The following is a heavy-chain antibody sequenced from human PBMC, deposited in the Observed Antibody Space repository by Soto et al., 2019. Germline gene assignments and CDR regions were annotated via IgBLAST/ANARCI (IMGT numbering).Heavy chain of an antibody. CDR1: GFTFSSYG. CDR3: AKEGPSTNWYFDY. J-gene: IGHJ4*02. CDR2: ISYDGKVA. D-gene: IGHD1-1*01. Sequence: QVQLVESGGGVVQPGRSLRLSCAASGFTFSSYGMHWVRQAPGKGLEGVTVISYDGKVAYYADSVKGRFTISRDNSKNTLYLQMNSLSTEDTAMYYGAKEGPSTNWYFDYWGQGTLVTVSS. V-gene: IGHV3-30*18.